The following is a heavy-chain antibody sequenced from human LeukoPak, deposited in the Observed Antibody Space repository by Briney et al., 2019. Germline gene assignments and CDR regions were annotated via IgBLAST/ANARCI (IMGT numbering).Heavy chain of an antibody. CDR2: VYPGDSDS. CDR1: GYSFTTYW. Sequence: GESLKISCKGSGYSFTTYWIGWVRQLPGKGLEWMGTVYPGDSDSRYSQSFQGQVIISADKSINTAYLQWTSLKASDTATYYCATGIKVAGTGMDVWGRGTTVTVSS. V-gene: IGHV5-51*01. J-gene: IGHJ6*02. D-gene: IGHD6-19*01. CDR3: ATGIKVAGTGMDV.